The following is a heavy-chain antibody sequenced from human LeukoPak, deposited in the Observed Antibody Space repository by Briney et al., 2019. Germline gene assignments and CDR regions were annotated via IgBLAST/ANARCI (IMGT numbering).Heavy chain of an antibody. Sequence: SETLSLTCAVSGGSISSGGYSWSWIRQPPGKGLEWIGYIYHSGSTYYNPSLKSRVTVSVDRSKNQFSLKLTSATAADTAVYYCASSSGGDFWNGYRLYFAYWGQGSLVTVSP. CDR1: GGSISSGGYS. D-gene: IGHD3-3*01. CDR2: IYHSGST. V-gene: IGHV4-30-2*01. CDR3: ASSSGGDFWNGYRLYFAY. J-gene: IGHJ4*02.